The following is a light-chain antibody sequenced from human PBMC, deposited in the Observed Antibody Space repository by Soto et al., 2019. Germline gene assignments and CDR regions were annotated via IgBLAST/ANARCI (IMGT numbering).Light chain of an antibody. Sequence: ESVLTQSPGTLSLSPGERATLSCRASQSVSNSYLAWYQQKPGQAPRLLIYGASSRATGVPDRFSGGGSGTEFTLTISGLEPEDFAVYYCQLYDSSPLVTFGQGTRLEI. V-gene: IGKV3-20*01. CDR3: QLYDSSPLVT. CDR2: GAS. J-gene: IGKJ2*01. CDR1: QSVSNSY.